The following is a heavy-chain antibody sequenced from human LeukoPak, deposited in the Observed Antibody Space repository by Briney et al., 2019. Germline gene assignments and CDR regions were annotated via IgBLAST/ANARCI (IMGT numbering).Heavy chain of an antibody. Sequence: SVKVSCKASGGTFTSYAISWWRQAPGQGLEWMGGIIPIFGTANYAQKFQGRVTITADESTCTAYMELSSLRSEDTAVYYCAREVQVVPAATHYYYYFMDVWGKGTTVTVSS. V-gene: IGHV1-69*01. D-gene: IGHD2-2*01. CDR2: IIPIFGTA. CDR1: GGTFTSYA. J-gene: IGHJ6*03. CDR3: AREVQVVPAATHYYYYFMDV.